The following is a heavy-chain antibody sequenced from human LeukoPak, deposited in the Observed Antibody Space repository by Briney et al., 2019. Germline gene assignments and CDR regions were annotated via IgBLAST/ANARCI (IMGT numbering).Heavy chain of an antibody. D-gene: IGHD4-23*01. J-gene: IGHJ5*01. CDR2: ISGSGSTV. V-gene: IGHV3-11*01. Sequence: PGGSLRLSCAASGFTFSDYYMSWIRQAPGKGLEWVSYISGSGSTVYYAASVRGRFTISRYNAKNSLFLQMNSLRAEDTAVYYCARDRGNSDPGDWFDSWGQGTLVTVSS. CDR3: ARDRGNSDPGDWFDS. CDR1: GFTFSDYY.